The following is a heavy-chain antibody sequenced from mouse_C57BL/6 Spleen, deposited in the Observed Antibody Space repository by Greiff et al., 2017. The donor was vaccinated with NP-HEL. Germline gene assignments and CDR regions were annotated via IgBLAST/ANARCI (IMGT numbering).Heavy chain of an antibody. CDR3: ASPIYYGNLYAMDY. CDR1: GFSLTSYG. D-gene: IGHD2-1*01. Sequence: VKLMESGPGLVQPSQSLSITCTVSGFSLTSYGVHWVRQSPGKGLEWLGVIWSGGSTDYNAAFISRLSISKDNSKSQVFFKMNSLQADDTAIYYCASPIYYGNLYAMDYWGQGTSVTVSS. V-gene: IGHV2-2*01. J-gene: IGHJ4*01. CDR2: IWSGGST.